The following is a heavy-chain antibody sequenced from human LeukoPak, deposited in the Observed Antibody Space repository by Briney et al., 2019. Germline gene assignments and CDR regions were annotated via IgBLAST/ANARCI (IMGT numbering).Heavy chain of an antibody. V-gene: IGHV3-53*01. CDR2: IYSGGTT. CDR3: AKNTILVATEN. Sequence: PGGSLRLSCAASGFTVSTNCMTWVRQAPGKGLEWVSTIYSGGTTYYADSVMGRFTISRHNSRNTLYLQMNSLRAEDTAFYYCAKNTILVATENWGQGTLVTVSS. D-gene: IGHD5-12*01. CDR1: GFTVSTNC. J-gene: IGHJ4*02.